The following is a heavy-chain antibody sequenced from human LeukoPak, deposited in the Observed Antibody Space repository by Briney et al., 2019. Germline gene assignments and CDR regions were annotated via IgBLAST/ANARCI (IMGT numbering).Heavy chain of an antibody. CDR3: ARDRYYDSRPSRQYGMDV. D-gene: IGHD3-22*01. Sequence: GGSLRLSCSASGFTFSSYAMHWVRQAPGKGLEYVSTISSNGGTTYYADSEKGRFTISRDNSKNTLYLQISSLRAEDTAVYYCARDRYYDSRPSRQYGMDVWGQGTTVTVSS. V-gene: IGHV3-64D*09. CDR1: GFTFSSYA. CDR2: ISSNGGTT. J-gene: IGHJ6*02.